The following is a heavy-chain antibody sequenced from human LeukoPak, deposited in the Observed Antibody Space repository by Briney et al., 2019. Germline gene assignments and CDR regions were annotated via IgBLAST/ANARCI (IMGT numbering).Heavy chain of an antibody. D-gene: IGHD3-3*01. J-gene: IGHJ4*02. CDR3: ARGGDFWSGYVDY. V-gene: IGHV3-53*01. CDR1: GFTVSSNY. CDR2: IYSGGST. Sequence: GSLRLSCAASGFTVSSNYMSWVRQAPGKGLEWVSVIYSGGSTYYADSVKGRFTISRDNSKNTLYLQMNSLRAEDTAVYYCARGGDFWSGYVDYWGQGTLVTVSS.